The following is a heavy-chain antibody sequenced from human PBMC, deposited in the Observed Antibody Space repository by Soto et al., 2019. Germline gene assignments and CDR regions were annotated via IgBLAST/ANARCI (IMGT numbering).Heavy chain of an antibody. CDR1: GFNFRDSA. D-gene: IGHD5-18*01. V-gene: IGHV3-73*01. Sequence: PGWSLRLSCAASGFNFRDSAMHWVRQASGKGLEWVGRIRNKTNNYATAFNAPVKGRFTISRDDSKNMVYLQMNSLKLDDTAVYYCTSRRDWTAVDPLDYWGQGTLVTVSS. CDR3: TSRRDWTAVDPLDY. CDR2: IRNKTNNYAT. J-gene: IGHJ4*02.